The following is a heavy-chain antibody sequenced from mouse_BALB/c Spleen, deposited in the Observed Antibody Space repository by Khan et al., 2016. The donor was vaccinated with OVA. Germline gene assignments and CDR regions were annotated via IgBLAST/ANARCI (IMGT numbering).Heavy chain of an antibody. CDR2: IDPFNGGT. V-gene: IGHV1S135*01. Sequence: VQLQQSGPELMKPGASVKISCKASDYSFTSYYMHWVKQSHGKSLEWIGCIDPFNGGTTYNQKFKGKATLTVDKSSSTAYMHLSILTSEDSAVYYCARRTLDYWGQGTSVTVSS. CDR1: DYSFTSYY. J-gene: IGHJ4*01. CDR3: ARRTLDY.